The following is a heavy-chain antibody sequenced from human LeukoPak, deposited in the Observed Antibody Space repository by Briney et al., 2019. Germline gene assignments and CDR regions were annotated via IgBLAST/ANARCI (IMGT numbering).Heavy chain of an antibody. CDR2: IFNSGST. D-gene: IGHD2-15*01. CDR3: ARVGYCTGGSCYSDYLYGMDV. CDR1: GGSISGFY. Sequence: SETLSLTCTVSGGSISGFYWSWIRQPPEKGLEWIGYIFNSGSTNYNPSLKSRVTISVDTSKNQISLKLSSVTAADTAEYYCARVGYCTGGSCYSDYLYGMDVWGQGTPVTVSS. J-gene: IGHJ6*02. V-gene: IGHV4-59*01.